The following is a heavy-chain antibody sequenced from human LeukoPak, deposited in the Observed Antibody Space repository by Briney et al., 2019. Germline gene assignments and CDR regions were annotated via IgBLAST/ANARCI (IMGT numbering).Heavy chain of an antibody. J-gene: IGHJ6*04. CDR2: IKSKTDGGTT. V-gene: IGHV3-15*01. D-gene: IGHD4-23*01. Sequence: GWSLRLSCAASGFTFSNAWMSWVRQAPGKGLEWVGLIKSKTDGGTTDYAAPVKGRFTISRDDSKNTLYLQMNSLKTEDTAVYFCTTENSHYYYYALDVWGKGTMVTVSS. CDR1: GFTFSNAW. CDR3: TTENSHYYYYALDV.